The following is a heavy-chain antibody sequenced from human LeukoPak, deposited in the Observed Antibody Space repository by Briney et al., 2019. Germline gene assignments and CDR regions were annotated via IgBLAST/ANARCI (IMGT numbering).Heavy chain of an antibody. D-gene: IGHD6-19*01. Sequence: SQTLSLTCAISGDSVSSDSATWNWIRQSPSRGLEWLGRTYYRSKWYSAYAVSVKSRISINSDTPKNQFSLQLNSVTPEDTAIYYCARGPQWLNYWGQGTLVTVSS. CDR2: TYYRSKWYS. J-gene: IGHJ4*02. V-gene: IGHV6-1*01. CDR3: ARGPQWLNY. CDR1: GDSVSSDSAT.